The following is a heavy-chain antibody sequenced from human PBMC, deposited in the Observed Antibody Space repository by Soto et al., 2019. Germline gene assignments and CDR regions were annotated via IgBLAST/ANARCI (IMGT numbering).Heavy chain of an antibody. CDR1: GFTFSSYG. V-gene: IGHV3-30*18. CDR3: AKLPYYYGSGSYYSRDY. J-gene: IGHJ4*02. D-gene: IGHD3-10*01. CDR2: ISYDGSNK. Sequence: PGGSLRLSCAASGFTFSSYGMHWVRQAPGKGLEWVAVISYDGSNKYYADSVKGRFTISRDNSKNTLYLQMNSLRAEDTAVYYCAKLPYYYGSGSYYSRDYWGQGTLVTVSS.